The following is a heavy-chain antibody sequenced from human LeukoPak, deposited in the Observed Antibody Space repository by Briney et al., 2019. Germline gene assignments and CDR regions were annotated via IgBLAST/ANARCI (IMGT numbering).Heavy chain of an antibody. CDR3: ARDLALEIPYYGSGSFIDY. CDR1: GYTFTSYG. CDR2: ISAYNGNT. D-gene: IGHD3-10*01. V-gene: IGHV1-18*01. J-gene: IGHJ4*02. Sequence: GASVKVSCKASGYTFTSYGISWVRQAPGQGLEWMGWISAYNGNTNYAKKLQGRVTMTTDTSTSTAYMELRSLRSDDTAVYYCARDLALEIPYYGSGSFIDYWGQGTLVTVSS.